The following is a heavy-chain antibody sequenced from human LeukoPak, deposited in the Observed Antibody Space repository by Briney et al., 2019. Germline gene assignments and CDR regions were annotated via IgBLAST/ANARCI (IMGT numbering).Heavy chain of an antibody. CDR2: INSDGSST. CDR3: ARGAGRYCRGGNCHSDHFDI. CDR1: GITFSIYW. V-gene: IGHV3-74*01. D-gene: IGHD2-15*01. Sequence: GGSLRLSCAASGITFSIYWMHWVRQVPGKGLVWVSRINSDGSSTNYADSVKGRFTISRDNAKNTLYLQMNSLRAEDTAVYYCARGAGRYCRGGNCHSDHFDIWGQGTMVTVSS. J-gene: IGHJ3*02.